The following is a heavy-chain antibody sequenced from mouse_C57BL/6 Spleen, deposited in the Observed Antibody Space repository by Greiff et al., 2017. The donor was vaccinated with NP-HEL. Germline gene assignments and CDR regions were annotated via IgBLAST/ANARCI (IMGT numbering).Heavy chain of an antibody. Sequence: EVQLQESGGGLVKPGGSLKLSCAASGFTFSSYAMSWVRQTPEKRLEWVATISDGGSYTYYPDNVKGRFTISRDNAKNNLYLQMSHLKSEDTAMYYCARAPIYYDYPWFAYWGQGTLVTVSA. CDR1: GFTFSSYA. CDR3: ARAPIYYDYPWFAY. J-gene: IGHJ3*01. V-gene: IGHV5-4*01. D-gene: IGHD2-4*01. CDR2: ISDGGSYT.